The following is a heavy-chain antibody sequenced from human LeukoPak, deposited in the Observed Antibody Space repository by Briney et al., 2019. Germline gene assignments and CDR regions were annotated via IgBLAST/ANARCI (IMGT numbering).Heavy chain of an antibody. CDR2: ISSGSSSI. CDR3: ARRHAHPLDGDNSQFAFNI. CDR1: GGSFSGYS. Sequence: PSETLSLTCAVYGGSFSGYSMNWVRQAPGKGLEWVSYISSGSSSIYYADSVKGRFTISRDNTKNSLYLQMNSLRDEDTAVYYCARRHAHPLDGDNSQFAFNIWGQGTMVTVSS. J-gene: IGHJ3*02. D-gene: IGHD4-23*01. V-gene: IGHV3-48*02.